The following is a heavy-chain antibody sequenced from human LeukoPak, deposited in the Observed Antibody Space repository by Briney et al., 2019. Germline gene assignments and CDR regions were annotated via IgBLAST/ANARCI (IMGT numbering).Heavy chain of an antibody. CDR3: AKTDRTGALGRFRMRSDAFDI. J-gene: IGHJ3*02. CDR1: GFTFTSYA. Sequence: PGGSLRLSCAASGFTFTSYAMSWVRQAPGKGLEWVSGITSSGNTHYADSVKGRFTISRDNSKNTLYMQMNSLRAEDAAVYYCAKTDRTGALGRFRMRSDAFDIWGQGTRVTVSS. V-gene: IGHV3-23*05. CDR2: ITSSGNT. D-gene: IGHD3-3*01.